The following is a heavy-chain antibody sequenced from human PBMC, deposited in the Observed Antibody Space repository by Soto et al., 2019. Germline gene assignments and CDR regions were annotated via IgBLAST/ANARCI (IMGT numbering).Heavy chain of an antibody. CDR1: DGSISSGSYW. J-gene: IGHJ5*02. CDR2: IHYSGRS. Sequence: QVQLEESGPGLVKPSQTLSLTCTVSDGSISSGSYWWSWIRQHPGKGLEWIGYIHYSGRSSYNPCLKSRVCMSVDTSKPLFSLKLSSVSAADTAVYYCAIYDASPPLDWFDPWGQVTLVTVAS. V-gene: IGHV4-31*03. CDR3: AIYDASPPLDWFDP. D-gene: IGHD3-16*01.